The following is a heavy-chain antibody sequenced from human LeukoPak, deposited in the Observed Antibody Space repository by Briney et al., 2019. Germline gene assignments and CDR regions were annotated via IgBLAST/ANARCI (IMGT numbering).Heavy chain of an antibody. V-gene: IGHV1-18*01. J-gene: IGHJ4*02. D-gene: IGHD1-26*01. CDR1: GYTFSSYG. Sequence: ASVKVSCKASGYTFSSYGISWVRQAPGQGLEWMGWISAYNGNTNYAQKLQGRVTMTRDTSTSTVYMELSSLRSEDTAVYYCARPPDSGRYAYYFDYWGQGTLVTVSS. CDR3: ARPPDSGRYAYYFDY. CDR2: ISAYNGNT.